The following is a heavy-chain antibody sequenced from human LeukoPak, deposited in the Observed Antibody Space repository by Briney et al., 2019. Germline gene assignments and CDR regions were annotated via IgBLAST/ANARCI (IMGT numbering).Heavy chain of an antibody. J-gene: IGHJ6*03. CDR3: ARDTGLMGGYLYYYYYMDV. CDR1: GDSISSGNYY. CDR2: IHTSGTT. V-gene: IGHV4-61*02. Sequence: PSQTLSLTCTVSGDSISSGNYYWTWIRLPAGKGLEWIGRIHTSGTTNYNPSLKSRVTISVDTSKNQFSLKLSSVTAADTAVYYCARDTGLMGGYLYYYYYMDVWGKGTTVTVSS. D-gene: IGHD1-26*01.